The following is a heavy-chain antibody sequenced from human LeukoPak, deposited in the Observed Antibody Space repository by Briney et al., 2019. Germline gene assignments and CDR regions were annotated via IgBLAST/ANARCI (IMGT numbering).Heavy chain of an antibody. D-gene: IGHD3-22*01. J-gene: IGHJ3*02. CDR1: GYSFTSYW. V-gene: IGHV5-51*01. CDR3: AREIYYYDSSGYSVPSAFDI. Sequence: KYGESLKISCKGSGYSFTSYWIGWVRQMPGKGLEWMGIIYPGDSDTRYSPSFQGQVTISADKSISTAYLQWSSLKASDTAMYYCAREIYYYDSSGYSVPSAFDIWGQGTMVTVSS. CDR2: IYPGDSDT.